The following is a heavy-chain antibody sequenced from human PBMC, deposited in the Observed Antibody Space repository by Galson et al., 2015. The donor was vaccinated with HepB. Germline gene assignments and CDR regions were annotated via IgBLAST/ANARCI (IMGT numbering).Heavy chain of an antibody. CDR3: ARGVYDFWSGYYTDYYYYGMDV. Sequence: SLRLSCAASGFTFSSYSMNWVRQAPGKGLEWVSYISSSSSTIYYADSVKGRFTISRDNAKNSLYLQMNSLRDEDTAVYYCARGVYDFWSGYYTDYYYYGMDVWGQGTTVTVSS. V-gene: IGHV3-48*02. J-gene: IGHJ6*02. CDR2: ISSSSSTI. D-gene: IGHD3-3*01. CDR1: GFTFSSYS.